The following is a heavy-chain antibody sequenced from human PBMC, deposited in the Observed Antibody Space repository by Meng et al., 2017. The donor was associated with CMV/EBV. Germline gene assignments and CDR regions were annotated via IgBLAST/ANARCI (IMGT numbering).Heavy chain of an antibody. CDR2: ISGTGGNT. CDR3: AKADYYDGSGYYFDY. CDR1: GLTFSAYA. D-gene: IGHD3-22*01. J-gene: IGHJ4*02. V-gene: IGHV3-23*01. Sequence: TGLTFSAYAMSWVRQAPGNGLEWVSSISGTGGNTYYADSVKGRFTISRDDSHNTLFLQMNSLRAEDTAVYYCAKADYYDGSGYYFDYWGQGTLVTVSS.